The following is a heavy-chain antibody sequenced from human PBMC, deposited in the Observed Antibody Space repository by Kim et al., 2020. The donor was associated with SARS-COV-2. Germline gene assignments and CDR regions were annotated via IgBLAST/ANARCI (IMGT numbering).Heavy chain of an antibody. CDR2: IYYSGST. D-gene: IGHD4-17*01. J-gene: IGHJ4*02. CDR3: ARGTYGDYHLRPFDY. Sequence: SETLSLTCTVSGGSISSSSYYWGWIHQPPGKGLEWIGSIYYSGSTYYNPSLKSRVTISVDTSKNQFSLKLSSVTAADTAVYYCARGTYGDYHLRPFDYWGQGTLVTVSS. CDR1: GGSISSSSYY. V-gene: IGHV4-39*01.